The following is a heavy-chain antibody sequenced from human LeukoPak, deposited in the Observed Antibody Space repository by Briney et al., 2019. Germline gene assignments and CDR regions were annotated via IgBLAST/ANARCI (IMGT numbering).Heavy chain of an antibody. V-gene: IGHV4-59*04. D-gene: IGHD3-16*01. CDR2: IYYSGTT. Sequence: SETLSLTCTVSGGSISFYFWSWIRQPPGKGLEWIGVIYYSGTTYYNPSLRSRVTISVDTSKNHFSLKLSSVTAADTALYHCASAPRQGSIGGLDYWGQGTLVTVSS. CDR3: ASAPRQGSIGGLDY. CDR1: GGSISFYF. J-gene: IGHJ4*02.